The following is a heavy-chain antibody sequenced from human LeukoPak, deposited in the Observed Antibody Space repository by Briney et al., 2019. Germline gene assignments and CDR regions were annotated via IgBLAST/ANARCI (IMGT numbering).Heavy chain of an antibody. CDR1: GGTFSSYA. J-gene: IGHJ3*02. CDR3: ARGVGYCSGGSCYNDAFDI. D-gene: IGHD2-15*01. V-gene: IGHV1-69*13. Sequence: ASVKVSCKASGGTFSSYAISWVRQAPGQGLEWMGGIIPIFGTANYAQKFQGRVTITADESTSTAYMELSSLRSEDTAVYYCARGVGYCSGGSCYNDAFDIWGQGTMVTVSS. CDR2: IIPIFGTA.